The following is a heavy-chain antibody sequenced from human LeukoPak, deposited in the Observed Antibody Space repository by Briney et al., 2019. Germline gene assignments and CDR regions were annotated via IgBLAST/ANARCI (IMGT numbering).Heavy chain of an antibody. CDR2: ISTGSTYI. D-gene: IGHD1-26*01. Sequence: GGSLRLSCAASGFTFNSYTMTWVRQAPGKGLEWVSSISTGSTYIYYADSVKGRFTISRDNAKNSLYLQMNSLRSDDTAVYYCARSIVGATGFDYWGQGTLVTVSS. J-gene: IGHJ4*02. V-gene: IGHV3-21*04. CDR3: ARSIVGATGFDY. CDR1: GFTFNSYT.